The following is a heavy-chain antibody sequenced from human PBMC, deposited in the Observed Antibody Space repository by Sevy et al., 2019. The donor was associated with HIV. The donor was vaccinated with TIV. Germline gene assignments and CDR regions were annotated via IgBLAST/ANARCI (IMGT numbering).Heavy chain of an antibody. CDR1: GFTFSSYS. D-gene: IGHD3-22*01. V-gene: IGHV3-48*01. CDR3: ARVPVYDSGGYRLYYYGTDV. Sequence: QLGGSLRLSCAASGFTFSSYSMNWVRQAPGKGLEWVSYISSSSSTIYYADSVEGRFTISRDNAKNSLYLQMNSLRAEDTAVYYCARVPVYDSGGYRLYYYGTDVWGQGTTVTVSS. CDR2: ISSSSSTI. J-gene: IGHJ6*02.